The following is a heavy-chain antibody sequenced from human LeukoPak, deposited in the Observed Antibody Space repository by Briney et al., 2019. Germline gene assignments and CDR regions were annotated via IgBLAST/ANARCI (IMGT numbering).Heavy chain of an antibody. CDR1: GGSLCGYY. CDR2: INHSGST. V-gene: IGHV4-34*01. J-gene: IGHJ6*02. Sequence: SETLSLTCAVYGGSLCGYYWSWIRQPPGKGLEWIGEINHSGSTNYNPSLKSRVTISVDTSKNQFSLKLSSVTAADTAVYYCARAVSGGMDVWGQGTTVTVSS. CDR3: ARAVSGGMDV. D-gene: IGHD4-11*01.